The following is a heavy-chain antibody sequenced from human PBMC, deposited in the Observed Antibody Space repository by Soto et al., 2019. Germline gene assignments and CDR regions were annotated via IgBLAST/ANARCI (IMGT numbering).Heavy chain of an antibody. CDR3: AGLTYYDFWSGYYRSPYYYGMDV. V-gene: IGHV4-31*03. D-gene: IGHD3-3*01. J-gene: IGHJ6*02. CDR1: GGSISSGGYY. Sequence: SETLSLTCTVSGGSISSGGYYWSWIRQHPGKGLEWIGYIYYSGSTYYNPSLKSRVTISVDTSKNQFSLKLSSVTAADTAVYYCAGLTYYDFWSGYYRSPYYYGMDVWGQGTTVTV. CDR2: IYYSGST.